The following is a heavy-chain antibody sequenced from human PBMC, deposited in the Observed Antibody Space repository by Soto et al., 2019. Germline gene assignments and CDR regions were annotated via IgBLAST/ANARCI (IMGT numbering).Heavy chain of an antibody. CDR1: GCTFSSYT. J-gene: IGHJ3*02. D-gene: IGHD2-2*01. CDR2: IIPILGIA. V-gene: IGHV1-69*02. CDR3: ARLLVPAARGAFDI. Sequence: SVKVSCKASGCTFSSYTISWVRQAPGQGLEWMGRIIPILGIANYAQKFQGRVTITADKSTSTAYMELSSLRSEDTAVYYCARLLVPAARGAFDIWGQGTMVTVSS.